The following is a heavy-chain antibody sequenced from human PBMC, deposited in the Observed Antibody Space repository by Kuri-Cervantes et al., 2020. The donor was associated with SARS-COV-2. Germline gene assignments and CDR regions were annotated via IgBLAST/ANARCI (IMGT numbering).Heavy chain of an antibody. V-gene: IGHV3-21*01. J-gene: IGHJ6*03. CDR2: ISSSSNYI. CDR3: ARDGSRYSTSSFNYYYYMDV. Sequence: GESLKISCAASGFTFSSYSMNWVRQAPGKGLEWVSFISSSSNYIYYADSLKGRFTISRDNAKNSLYLQMNSPRAEDTAVYYCARDGSRYSTSSFNYYYYMDVWGKGTTGTVSS. D-gene: IGHD6-6*01. CDR1: GFTFSSYS.